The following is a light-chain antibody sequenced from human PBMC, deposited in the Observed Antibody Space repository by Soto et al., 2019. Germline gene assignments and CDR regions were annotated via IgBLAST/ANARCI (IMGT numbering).Light chain of an antibody. CDR3: QQYNNWPPPIT. V-gene: IGKV3-15*01. J-gene: IGKJ5*01. CDR1: QSVSSN. Sequence: EIVMTQSPATLSVSPVERGTLSCMASQSVSSNLAWYQQKPGQAPRLLIYGASTRATGIPARFSGSGSGTEFTLTISSLQSEDFAVYYCQQYNNWPPPITFGQGTRLEIK. CDR2: GAS.